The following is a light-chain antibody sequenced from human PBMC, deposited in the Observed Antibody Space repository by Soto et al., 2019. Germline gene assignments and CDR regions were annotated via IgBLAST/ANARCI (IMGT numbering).Light chain of an antibody. J-gene: IGLJ2*01. Sequence: QSVLTQSSSASASLGSSVKLTCTLSSGHSTYIIAWHQQQPGKAPRYLMKLEGSGSYNKGSGIPDRFSGSSSGADRYLTISNLQFEDEADYYCETWDTNVVVFGGGTKHTVL. V-gene: IGLV4-60*02. CDR1: SGHSTYI. CDR3: ETWDTNVVV. CDR2: LEGSGSY.